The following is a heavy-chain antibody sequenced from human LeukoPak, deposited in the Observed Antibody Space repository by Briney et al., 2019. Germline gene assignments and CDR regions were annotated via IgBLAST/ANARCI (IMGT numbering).Heavy chain of an antibody. V-gene: IGHV3-21*01. J-gene: IGHJ4*02. Sequence: GGSLRLSCAASGFTVSTYTMSWVRQAPGKGLEWVSSTTTAGRYIYYADSVGGRFTISRDNAKNSLYLQMNTLRAEDTAVYYCARSFDSSGYFQTYYFDYGGQGTLVTVSS. CDR3: ARSFDSSGYFQTYYFDY. D-gene: IGHD3-22*01. CDR1: GFTVSTYT. CDR2: TTTAGRYI.